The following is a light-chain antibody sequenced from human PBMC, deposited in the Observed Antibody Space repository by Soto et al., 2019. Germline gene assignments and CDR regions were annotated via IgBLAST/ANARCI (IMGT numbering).Light chain of an antibody. CDR1: QSVSSSY. J-gene: IGKJ4*02. CDR2: ASS. V-gene: IGKV3D-20*02. CDR3: QQRNSWPLT. Sequence: EIVLTQSPGTLSLSPGERATLSCRASQSVSSSYLAWYQLKPGQAPRLLIYASSNRATGIPARFSGSGSGTDFTLTISSLEPEDFAVYYCQQRNSWPLTFGGGTKVDIK.